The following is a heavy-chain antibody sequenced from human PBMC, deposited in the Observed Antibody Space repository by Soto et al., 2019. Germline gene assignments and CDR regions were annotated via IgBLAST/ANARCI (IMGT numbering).Heavy chain of an antibody. CDR1: GFTFSSYG. V-gene: IGHV3-23*01. J-gene: IGHJ4*02. CDR3: AKVLYGVVTYFDS. Sequence: EVQLLESGGGLVQPGGSLRLSCASSGFTFSSYGMTWVRRPPGKGLEWVSAISGSGAATYYADSVHGRFTISKYNSKNTLYLPMNSLRAEDTAVYSCAKVLYGVVTYFDSWGQGTLVTVSS. CDR2: ISGSGAAT. D-gene: IGHD3-3*01.